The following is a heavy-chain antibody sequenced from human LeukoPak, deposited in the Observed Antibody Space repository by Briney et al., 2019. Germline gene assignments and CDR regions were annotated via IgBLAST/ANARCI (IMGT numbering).Heavy chain of an antibody. D-gene: IGHD3-9*01. V-gene: IGHV1-18*01. J-gene: IGHJ4*02. CDR3: ASFDYDILTGYYREGDY. Sequence: GASVKVSCKASGYTFTSYGISWVRQASGQGLEWMGWISAYNGNTNYAQKLQGRVTMTTDTSTSTAYMELRSLRSDDTAVYYCASFDYDILTGYYREGDYWGQGTLVTVSS. CDR1: GYTFTSYG. CDR2: ISAYNGNT.